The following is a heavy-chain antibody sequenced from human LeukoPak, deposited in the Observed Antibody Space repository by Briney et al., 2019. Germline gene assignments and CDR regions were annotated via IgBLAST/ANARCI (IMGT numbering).Heavy chain of an antibody. J-gene: IGHJ5*02. D-gene: IGHD2/OR15-2a*01. V-gene: IGHV4-39*01. CDR3: ARHDYSNNWFDP. Sequence: PSETLSLTCTVSGGSISSYYWGWIRQPPGKGLEWIGSIYYSGSTYYNPSLKSRVTISVDTSKKQFSLKLSSVTAADTAVYYCARHDYSNNWFDPWGQGTLVTVSS. CDR1: GGSISSYY. CDR2: IYYSGST.